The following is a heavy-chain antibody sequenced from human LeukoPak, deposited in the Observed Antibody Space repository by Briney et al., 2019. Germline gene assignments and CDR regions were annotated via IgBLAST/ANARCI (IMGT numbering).Heavy chain of an antibody. CDR3: ARGARITIFGVATYGMDV. Sequence: PSETLSLTCAVYGGSFSGYYWSWIRQPPEKGLEWIGEINHSGSTNYNPSLKSRVTISVDTSKNQFSLKLSSVTAADTAVYYCARGARITIFGVATYGMDVWGQGTTVTVSS. J-gene: IGHJ6*02. V-gene: IGHV4-34*01. D-gene: IGHD3-3*01. CDR2: INHSGST. CDR1: GGSFSGYY.